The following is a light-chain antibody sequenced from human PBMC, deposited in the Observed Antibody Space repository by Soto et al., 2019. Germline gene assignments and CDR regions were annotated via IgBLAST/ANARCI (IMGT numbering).Light chain of an antibody. CDR3: QQYNNWPYT. V-gene: IGKV3-15*01. CDR2: GAS. Sequence: EIVMTQSPATLSVSPGERATLSCRASQSVGSNLAWYQQRPGQAPRPLIYGASTRAIGIPPRFSGSGSGTEFTLTISSLQYEDFAVYYCQQYNNWPYTFGRGTKLEIK. CDR1: QSVGSN. J-gene: IGKJ2*01.